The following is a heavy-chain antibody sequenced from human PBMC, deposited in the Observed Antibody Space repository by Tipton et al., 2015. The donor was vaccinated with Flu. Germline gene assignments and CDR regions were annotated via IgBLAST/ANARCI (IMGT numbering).Heavy chain of an antibody. CDR2: ISWNSAYI. D-gene: IGHD1-20*01. V-gene: IGHV3-9*01. CDR3: AKGYGYIWSPFGY. J-gene: IGHJ4*02. Sequence: SLRLSCAVSGFTFDDLAMHWVRQAPGKGLEWVSGISWNSAYIGYADSVKGRFTISRDSDKNSLYLQMDSLRPDDTALYYCAKGYGYIWSPFGYWGQGTLVTVSS. CDR1: GFTFDDLA.